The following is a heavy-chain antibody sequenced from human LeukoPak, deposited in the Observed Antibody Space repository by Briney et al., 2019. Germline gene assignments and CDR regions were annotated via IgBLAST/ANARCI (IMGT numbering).Heavy chain of an antibody. Sequence: SQTLSLTCAISGDSVSTNSASWNWIRQSPSRGLEWLGRTYYRSKWYNDYAVSVKSRITINPDTSKNQFSLQLNSVTPEDTAVYYCARVDTMIASRLFDSWDQGTLVTVPS. CDR2: TYYRSKWYN. J-gene: IGHJ4*02. CDR1: GDSVSTNSAS. CDR3: ARVDTMIASRLFDS. V-gene: IGHV6-1*01. D-gene: IGHD3-22*01.